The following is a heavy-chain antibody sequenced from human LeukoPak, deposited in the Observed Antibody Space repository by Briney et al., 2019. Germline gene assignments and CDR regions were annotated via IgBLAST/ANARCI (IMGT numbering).Heavy chain of an antibody. D-gene: IGHD3-22*01. Sequence: RGALRLSCVAPGVTFSSYAMSWARHAPGKGREWVSAVSGRGGSTYYAASVNGRFTISRDNSNTTLYLQMNSLRAEDTAVYYCAKGSDSSGYPNWFDPWGQGTLVTISS. J-gene: IGHJ5*02. CDR3: AKGSDSSGYPNWFDP. V-gene: IGHV3-23*01. CDR1: GVTFSSYA. CDR2: VSGRGGST.